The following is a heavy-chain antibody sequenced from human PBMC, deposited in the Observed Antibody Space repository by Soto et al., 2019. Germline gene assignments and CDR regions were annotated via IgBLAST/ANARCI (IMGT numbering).Heavy chain of an antibody. CDR3: ASPGRGSYGSFV. V-gene: IGHV5-51*01. CDR1: GGTFSSYA. CDR2: IYPGDSDT. J-gene: IGHJ6*02. Sequence: KVSCKASGGTFSSYAISWVRQMPGKGLEWMGIIYPGDSDTRYSPSFQGQVTISADKSISTAYLQWSSLKASDTAMYYCASPGRGSYGSFVWGQGTTVTVSS. D-gene: IGHD5-18*01.